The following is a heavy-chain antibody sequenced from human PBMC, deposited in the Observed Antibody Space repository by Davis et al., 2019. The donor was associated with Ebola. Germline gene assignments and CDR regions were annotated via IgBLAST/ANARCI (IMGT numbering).Heavy chain of an antibody. CDR3: ARKSYSNLGYYYYGMDV. CDR2: IYSGGST. V-gene: IGHV3-53*01. D-gene: IGHD4-11*01. J-gene: IGHJ6*02. CDR1: GFTVSSNY. Sequence: GESLKISCASSGFTVSSNYMRCVRQAPGNGLEWVSVIYSGGSTYYADSVKGRFTISRDNSKNTLYLQMNSLRAEDTAVYYCARKSYSNLGYYYYGMDVWGQGTTVTVSS.